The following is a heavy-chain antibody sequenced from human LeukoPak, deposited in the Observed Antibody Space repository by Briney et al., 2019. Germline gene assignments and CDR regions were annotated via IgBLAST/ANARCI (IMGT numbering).Heavy chain of an antibody. CDR3: TSQTSGYWYFDL. Sequence: GGSLRLSCTASGFTFGDYAMSWVRQAPGKGLEWVGFIRSKAYGGTTEYAASVKGRFTISRDDSKSIAYLQMNSLKTEDTAVYYCTSQTSGYWYFDLWGRGTLVTVSS. J-gene: IGHJ2*01. CDR1: GFTFGDYA. D-gene: IGHD1-1*01. CDR2: IRSKAYGGTT. V-gene: IGHV3-49*04.